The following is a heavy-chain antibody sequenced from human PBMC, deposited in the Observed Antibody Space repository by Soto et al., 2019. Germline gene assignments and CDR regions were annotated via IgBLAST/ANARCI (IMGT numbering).Heavy chain of an antibody. D-gene: IGHD6-13*01. V-gene: IGHV1-69*01. CDR1: GGTFSSYA. CDR3: ARDRPAYSSPWSWFDP. Sequence: QVQLVQSGAEVQKPGSSVKVSCQSSGGTFSSYAISWVRQATGQGREWMGGIIPIFGTANYAQKFQGRVTITADESTSTAYMELSSLRAEDTAVYYCARDRPAYSSPWSWFDPWGQGTLVTVSS. J-gene: IGHJ5*02. CDR2: IIPIFGTA.